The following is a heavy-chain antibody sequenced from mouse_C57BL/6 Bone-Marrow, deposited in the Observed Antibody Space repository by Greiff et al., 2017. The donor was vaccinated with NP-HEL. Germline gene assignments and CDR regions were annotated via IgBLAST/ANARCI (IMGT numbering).Heavy chain of an antibody. D-gene: IGHD1-1*01. CDR3: AMYGSSLDY. CDR1: GYTFTSYW. Sequence: QVQLQQPGAELVRPGSSVKLSCKASGYTFTSYWMDWVKQRPGQGLEWIGNIYPSDSETHYNQKFKDKATLTVDKSSSTAYMQLISLTSEDSAVYYCAMYGSSLDYWGQGTTLTVSS. V-gene: IGHV1-61*01. J-gene: IGHJ2*01. CDR2: IYPSDSET.